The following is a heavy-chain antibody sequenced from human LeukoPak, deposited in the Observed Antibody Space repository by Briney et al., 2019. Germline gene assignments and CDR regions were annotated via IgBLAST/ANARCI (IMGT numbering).Heavy chain of an antibody. V-gene: IGHV4-39*01. CDR3: ARHYWGWQGIVGATSNDAFDI. D-gene: IGHD1-26*01. CDR1: GGSISSSSYY. CDR2: IYYSGST. J-gene: IGHJ3*02. Sequence: PSQTLSLTCTVSGGSISSSSYYWGWIRQPPGKGLEWIGSIYYSGSTYYNPSLKSRVTISVDTSKNQFSLKLSSVTAADTAVYYCARHYWGWQGIVGATSNDAFDIWGQGTMVTVSS.